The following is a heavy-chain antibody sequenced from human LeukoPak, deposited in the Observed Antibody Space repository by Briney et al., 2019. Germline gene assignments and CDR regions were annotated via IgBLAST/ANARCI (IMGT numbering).Heavy chain of an antibody. D-gene: IGHD1-26*01. J-gene: IGHJ4*02. CDR3: SKRGAYYIDY. CDR2: ISGSGGGT. V-gene: IGHV3-23*01. CDR1: GLTFSTYA. Sequence: GGSLRLSCAASGLTFSTYAMSWVRQAPGKGLEWVSSISGSGGGTYYADSVKGRFTISRDNSKNSLFLQMNNLRAEDTAVYYCSKRGAYYIDYWGQGTLVTVSS.